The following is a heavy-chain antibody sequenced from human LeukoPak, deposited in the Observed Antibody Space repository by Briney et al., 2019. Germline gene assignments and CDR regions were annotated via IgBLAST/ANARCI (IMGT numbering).Heavy chain of an antibody. V-gene: IGHV3-23*01. CDR1: GFTFSSYA. CDR3: AKDAGYGDVKAYFDL. D-gene: IGHD4-17*01. J-gene: IGHJ2*01. Sequence: GGSLRLSCAASGFTFSSYAMHWVRQAPGKGLEWVSAISGSGGSTYYADSVKGRFTISRDNSKNTLYLQMNSLRAEDTAVYYCAKDAGYGDVKAYFDLWGRGTLVTVSS. CDR2: ISGSGGST.